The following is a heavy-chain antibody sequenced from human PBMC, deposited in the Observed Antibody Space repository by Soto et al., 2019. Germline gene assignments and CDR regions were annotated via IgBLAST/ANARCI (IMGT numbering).Heavy chain of an antibody. Sequence: QVQLVQSGAEVKKPGSSVKVSCKASGGTFSSYAISWVRQAPGQGLEWMGGIIPIFGTANYAQKFQGRVTITADESTRTAYMELSSLRSEDTAVYYCARDTGYSSSWYGGVGYFDYWGQGTLVTVSS. V-gene: IGHV1-69*01. CDR1: GGTFSSYA. CDR2: IIPIFGTA. CDR3: ARDTGYSSSWYGGVGYFDY. D-gene: IGHD6-13*01. J-gene: IGHJ4*02.